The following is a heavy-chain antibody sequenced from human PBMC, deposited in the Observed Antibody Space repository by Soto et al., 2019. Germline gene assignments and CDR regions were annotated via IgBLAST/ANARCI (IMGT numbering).Heavy chain of an antibody. CDR1: GFTFSSYA. Sequence: EVQLLESGGGLVQPGGSLRLSCAASGFTFSSYAMSWVRQAPGKGLEWVSAISGSGGSTYYADSVKGRFTISRDNSKNTLYLQMNSMKAEDTAVYYCAKDLYGPNLYDAFDIWGQGTMVTVSS. CDR3: AKDLYGPNLYDAFDI. V-gene: IGHV3-23*01. CDR2: ISGSGGST. D-gene: IGHD3-16*01. J-gene: IGHJ3*02.